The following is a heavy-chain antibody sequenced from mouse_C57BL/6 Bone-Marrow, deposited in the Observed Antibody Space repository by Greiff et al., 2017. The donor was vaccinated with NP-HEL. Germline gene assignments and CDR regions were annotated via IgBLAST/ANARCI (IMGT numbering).Heavy chain of an antibody. J-gene: IGHJ3*01. D-gene: IGHD2-2*01. CDR3: ARGTTMVSTG. Sequence: QVQLQQSGAELVRPGTSVKLSCKASGYTFTSYWMHWVKQRPGQGLEWIGVIDPSDSYTNYNHKFKGKATLTVDTSSSTAYMQLSSLTSEDSAVYCCARGTTMVSTGWGQGTLVTVSA. V-gene: IGHV1-59*01. CDR1: GYTFTSYW. CDR2: IDPSDSYT.